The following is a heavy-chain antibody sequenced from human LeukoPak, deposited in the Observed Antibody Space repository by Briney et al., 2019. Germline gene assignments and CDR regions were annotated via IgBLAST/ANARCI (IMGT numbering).Heavy chain of an antibody. CDR2: IKQDGSEK. V-gene: IGHV3-7*01. J-gene: IGHJ4*02. Sequence: GGSLRLSCAASGFTFSSYWMSWVRQAPGKGLEWVANIKQDGSEKYYVDSVKGRFTISRDNAKNSLYLQMNSLRAEDTAVYYCARKGSGWYEGFDYWGQGTLVTVSS. CDR3: ARKGSGWYEGFDY. D-gene: IGHD6-19*01. CDR1: GFTFSSYW.